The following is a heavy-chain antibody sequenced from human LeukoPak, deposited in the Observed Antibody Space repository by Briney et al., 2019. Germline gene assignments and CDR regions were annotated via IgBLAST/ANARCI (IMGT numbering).Heavy chain of an antibody. V-gene: IGHV3-23*01. CDR3: AKGNGKAATGNVVDY. Sequence: GGSLRLSCAASGFTFSSYAMSWVRQAPGKGLEWVSVISGSGGTTYYADSVKGRFTISRDNSKSTLFLQMNSLRAEDTAVYNCAKGNGKAATGNVVDYWGQGTLVTVSS. D-gene: IGHD6-13*01. CDR2: ISGSGGTT. CDR1: GFTFSSYA. J-gene: IGHJ4*02.